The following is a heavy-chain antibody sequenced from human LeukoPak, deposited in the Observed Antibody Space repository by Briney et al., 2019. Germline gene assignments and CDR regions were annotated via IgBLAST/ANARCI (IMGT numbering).Heavy chain of an antibody. CDR3: ARVIYSGWEGELSD. D-gene: IGHD6-19*01. CDR1: GFTFSGYW. V-gene: IGHV3-74*01. CDR2: INSDGSTT. J-gene: IGHJ4*02. Sequence: PGGSLRLSCAASGFTFSGYWMHWVRQAPGKGLVWVSRINSDGSTTSYADSVMGRFTISRDNVKNTLYLQMNSLRAEDTAVYYCARVIYSGWEGELSDWGQGTLVTVSS.